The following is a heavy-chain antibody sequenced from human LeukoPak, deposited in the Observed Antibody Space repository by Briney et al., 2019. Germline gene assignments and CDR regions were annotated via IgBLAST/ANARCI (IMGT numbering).Heavy chain of an antibody. Sequence: PGGSLRLSCAASGFTFSSYAMSWVRQAPGKGLEWVSAISGSGGSTYYADSVKGRFTTSRDNSKNTLYLQMNSLRAEDTAVYYCAKVPHIAAAGTHFDYWGQGTLVTVSS. CDR3: AKVPHIAAAGTHFDY. CDR2: ISGSGGST. D-gene: IGHD6-13*01. J-gene: IGHJ4*02. CDR1: GFTFSSYA. V-gene: IGHV3-23*01.